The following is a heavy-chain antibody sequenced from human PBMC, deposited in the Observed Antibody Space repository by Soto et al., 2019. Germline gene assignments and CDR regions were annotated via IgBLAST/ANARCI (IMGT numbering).Heavy chain of an antibody. CDR3: ARDTSGATKGDAFDI. CDR2: IYYSGST. CDR1: GGSISSGGYY. Sequence: SETLSLTCTVSGGSISSGGYYWSWIRQHPGKGLEWIGYIYYSGSTYYNPSLKSRVTISVDTSKNQFSLKLSSVTAADTAVYYCARDTSGATKGDAFDIWGQGTMVTFSS. J-gene: IGHJ3*02. V-gene: IGHV4-31*03.